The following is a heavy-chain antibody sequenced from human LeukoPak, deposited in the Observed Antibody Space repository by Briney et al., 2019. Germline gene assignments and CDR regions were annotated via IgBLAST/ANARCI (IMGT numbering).Heavy chain of an antibody. CDR3: ARDGSSYGIEVPG. Sequence: GASVKVSCKASGGTFSRYAISWVRQAPGQGLEWMGRIIPIFGTANYAQKFQGRVTITTDESTSTAYMELSSLRSEDTAVYYCARDGSSYGIEVPGWGQGTLVTVSS. V-gene: IGHV1-69*05. CDR1: GGTFSRYA. CDR2: IIPIFGTA. D-gene: IGHD2-2*01. J-gene: IGHJ4*02.